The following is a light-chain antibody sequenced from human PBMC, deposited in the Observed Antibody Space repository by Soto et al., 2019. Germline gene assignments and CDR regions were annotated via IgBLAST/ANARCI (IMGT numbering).Light chain of an antibody. V-gene: IGLV2-23*02. J-gene: IGLJ1*01. CDR3: GVYAGYATFV. Sequence: QSVLTQPASVSSSPGQSITISCTGATSDIGTFNLVFWYQQHPCKVPTLMIYDVTRRPSNTSSRFAGSKSGNVASLTVSGLRAEGEADYSSGVYAGYATFVFGTGTKVTVL. CDR2: DVT. CDR1: TSDIGTFNL.